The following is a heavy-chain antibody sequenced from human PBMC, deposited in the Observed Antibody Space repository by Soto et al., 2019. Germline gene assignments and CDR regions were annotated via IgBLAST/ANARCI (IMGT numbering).Heavy chain of an antibody. Sequence: QVQLLESGPGLVNPAQTLSLTCTVSGGSINTGGYFWTWIRQHPGKCLEWIGYIASSGSTYYNPSLKGRLTIAADASENQFPLRLTSGTAAATAVYYFAGEYPYYYDNSGYSGYFAYWGQGTLVTVSS. CDR3: AGEYPYYYDNSGYSGYFAY. D-gene: IGHD3-22*01. J-gene: IGHJ4*02. CDR1: GGSINTGGYF. V-gene: IGHV4-31*03. CDR2: IASSGST.